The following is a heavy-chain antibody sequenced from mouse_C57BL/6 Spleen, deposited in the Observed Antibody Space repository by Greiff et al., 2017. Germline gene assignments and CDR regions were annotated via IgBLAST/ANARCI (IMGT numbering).Heavy chain of an antibody. CDR2: ISSGGDYI. CDR3: TRDYYGSSYPSFAY. CDR1: GFTFSSYA. D-gene: IGHD1-1*01. Sequence: EVKVEESGEGLVKPGGSLKLSCAASGFTFSSYAMSWVRQTPEKRLEWVAYISSGGDYIYYADTVKGRFTISRDNARNTLYLQMSSLKSEDTAMYYCTRDYYGSSYPSFAYWGQGTLVTVSA. J-gene: IGHJ3*01. V-gene: IGHV5-9-1*02.